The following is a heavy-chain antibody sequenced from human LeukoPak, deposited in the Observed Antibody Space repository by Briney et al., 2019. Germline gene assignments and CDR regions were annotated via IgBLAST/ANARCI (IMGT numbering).Heavy chain of an antibody. D-gene: IGHD6-6*01. CDR3: ARDSRYLSGIAARRAFDI. CDR2: INHSGST. V-gene: IGHV4-34*01. Sequence: PSETLSLTCAVYGGSFSGYYWSWIRQPPGKGLEWIGEINHSGSTNYNPSLKSRVTISVDTSKNQFSLKLSSVTAADTAVYYCARDSRYLSGIAARRAFDIWGQGTMVTVSS. CDR1: GGSFSGYY. J-gene: IGHJ3*02.